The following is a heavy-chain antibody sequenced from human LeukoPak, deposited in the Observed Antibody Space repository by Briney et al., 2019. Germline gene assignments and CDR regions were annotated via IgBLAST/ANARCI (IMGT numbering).Heavy chain of an antibody. V-gene: IGHV4-4*02. CDR3: ARLSGGWYGGFDY. CDR2: IYHSGST. Sequence: SETLSLTCAVSGGSISSSNWWSWVRQPPGKGLEWIGEIYHSGSTNYNPSLKSRVTISVDTSKNQFSLKLSSVTAADTAVYYCARLSGGWYGGFDYWGQGTLVTVSS. CDR1: GGSISSSNW. J-gene: IGHJ4*02. D-gene: IGHD6-19*01.